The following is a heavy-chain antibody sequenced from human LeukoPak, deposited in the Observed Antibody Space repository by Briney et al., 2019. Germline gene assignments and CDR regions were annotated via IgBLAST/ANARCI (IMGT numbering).Heavy chain of an antibody. CDR1: GFTFSTFG. CDR3: AKVNNYDDY. CDR2: ISPDGNNE. V-gene: IGHV3-30*18. D-gene: IGHD1/OR15-1a*01. Sequence: PGRSLRLSCAASGFTFSTFGIHWVRQAPGKGLEWVAAISPDGNNEYYIDSVKGRFTVSRDNSKNMTYLQMNSLRGEDSAVYYCAKVNNYDDYWGQGTLVTVSS. J-gene: IGHJ4*02.